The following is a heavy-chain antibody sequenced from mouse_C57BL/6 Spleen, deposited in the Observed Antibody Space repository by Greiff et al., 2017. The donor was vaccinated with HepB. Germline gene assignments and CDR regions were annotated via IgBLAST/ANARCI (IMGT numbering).Heavy chain of an antibody. CDR2: ISSGSSTI. Sequence: EVKLVESGGGLVKPGGSLKLSCAASGFTFSDYGMHWVRQAPEKGLEWVAYISSGSSTIYYADTVKGRFTIARDNAKNTLFLQMTSLRSEDTAMYYCARLYYDDEDYFDYWGQGTTLTVSS. V-gene: IGHV5-17*01. CDR3: ARLYYDDEDYFDY. D-gene: IGHD2-4*01. CDR1: GFTFSDYG. J-gene: IGHJ2*01.